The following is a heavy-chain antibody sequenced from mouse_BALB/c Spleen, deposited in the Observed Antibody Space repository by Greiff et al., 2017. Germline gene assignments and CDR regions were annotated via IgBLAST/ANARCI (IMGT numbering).Heavy chain of an antibody. D-gene: IGHD2-4*01. CDR2: IDPENGDT. V-gene: IGHV14-4*02. Sequence: EVQLQQSGAELVRSGASVKLSCTASGFNIKDYYMHWVKQRPEQGLEWIGWIDPENGDTEYAPKFQGKATMTADTSSNTAYLQLSSLTSEDTAVDYSNAHYDYPYAMDYGGQGTSVTVSS. CDR1: GFNIKDYY. J-gene: IGHJ4*01. CDR3: NAHYDYPYAMDY.